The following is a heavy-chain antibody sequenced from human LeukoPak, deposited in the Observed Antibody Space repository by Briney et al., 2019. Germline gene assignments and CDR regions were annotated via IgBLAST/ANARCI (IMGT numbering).Heavy chain of an antibody. CDR3: TRHPAEGDY. CDR2: ISGSSSNT. Sequence: PGGSLRLSCAASGFTFSDFYMSWIRQAPGKGLESVSYISGSSSNTNYADSVKGRFTISRDNAKKTLYLQMNSPRPEDTAVYYCTRHPAEGDYWGQGTLVTVSS. J-gene: IGHJ4*02. CDR1: GFTFSDFY. V-gene: IGHV3-11*03. D-gene: IGHD2-15*01.